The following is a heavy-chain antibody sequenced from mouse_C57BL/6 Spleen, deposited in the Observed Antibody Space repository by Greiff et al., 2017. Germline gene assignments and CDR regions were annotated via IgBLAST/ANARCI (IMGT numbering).Heavy chain of an antibody. D-gene: IGHD1-1*01. Sequence: EVKLEESEGGLVQPGSSMKLSCTASGFTFSDYYMAWVRQVPEKGLEWVANINYDGSSTYYLDSLKSRFIISRDNAKNILYLQMSSLKSEDTATYYCARSLGSSRYFDVWGTGTTVTVSS. CDR2: INYDGSST. J-gene: IGHJ1*03. V-gene: IGHV5-16*01. CDR3: ARSLGSSRYFDV. CDR1: GFTFSDYY.